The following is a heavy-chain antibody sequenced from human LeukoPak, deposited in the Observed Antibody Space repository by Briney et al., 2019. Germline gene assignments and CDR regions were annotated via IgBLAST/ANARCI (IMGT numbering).Heavy chain of an antibody. Sequence: GESLRISCKGSGYSFTSYWISWVRQMPGKGLEWMGRIDPSDSYTNYSPSFQGHVTISADKSISTAHLQWSSLKASDTAMYYCATLDTATLNAFDIWGQGTMVTVSS. CDR2: IDPSDSYT. J-gene: IGHJ3*02. CDR3: ATLDTATLNAFDI. V-gene: IGHV5-10-1*01. D-gene: IGHD5-18*01. CDR1: GYSFTSYW.